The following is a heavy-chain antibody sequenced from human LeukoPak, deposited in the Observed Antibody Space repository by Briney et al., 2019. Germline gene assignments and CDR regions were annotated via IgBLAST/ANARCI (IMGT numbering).Heavy chain of an antibody. CDR1: GFTFSSFD. J-gene: IGHJ4*02. V-gene: IGHV3-23*01. Sequence: PGGSLRLSCAASGFTFSSFDMSWVRQAPGKGLEWVSAISGSGGSTYYADSVKGRFTISRDNSKNTLYLNIHSLRVEDTAVYYCAEPGYTPPVYFDYWGQGTLVTVSS. CDR2: ISGSGGST. CDR3: AEPGYTPPVYFDY. D-gene: IGHD5-24*01.